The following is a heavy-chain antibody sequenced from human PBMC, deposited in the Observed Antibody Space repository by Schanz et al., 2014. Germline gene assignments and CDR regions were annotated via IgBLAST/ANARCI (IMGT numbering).Heavy chain of an antibody. D-gene: IGHD3-3*01. CDR3: ARESVSRTRLFDP. CDR1: GGTFSSYA. CDR2: ISPYNGNT. J-gene: IGHJ5*02. Sequence: QVQLVQSGAEVKKPGSPVKVSCKSSGGTFSSYAISWVRQAPGQGLEWMGRISPYNGNTNYAQKLQGRVTMTTDTSTSTVYMELSTLTSDDTAVYYCARESVSRTRLFDPWGQGTLVTVSS. V-gene: IGHV1-18*01.